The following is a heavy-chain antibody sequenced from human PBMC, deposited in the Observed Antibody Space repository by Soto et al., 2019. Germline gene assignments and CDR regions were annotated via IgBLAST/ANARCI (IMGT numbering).Heavy chain of an antibody. CDR1: GGTFSSYA. J-gene: IGHJ4*02. CDR2: IIPIFGTA. CDR3: ARSTYYYESSGYYGDY. D-gene: IGHD3-22*01. Sequence: QVQLVQSGAAVKKPGSSVKGSCKASGGTFSSYAISWVRQAPGQGLEWMVGIIPIFGTANYAQKFQGSVTINADKSTSTAYMELSSLRSEDTAVYYCARSTYYYESSGYYGDYWGQGTLVTVSS. V-gene: IGHV1-69*06.